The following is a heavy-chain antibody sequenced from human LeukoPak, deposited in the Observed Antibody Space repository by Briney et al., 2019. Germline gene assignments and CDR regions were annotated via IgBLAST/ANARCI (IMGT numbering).Heavy chain of an antibody. CDR3: ASDRRGGDSMIRGLDY. D-gene: IGHD3-10*01. J-gene: IGHJ4*02. CDR2: IYYSGST. V-gene: IGHV4-30-4*01. CDR1: GGSISSADYY. Sequence: SETLSLTCTVSGGSISSADYYWSWIRQPPGKGLEWIGYIYYSGSTYYNPSLKSRLTISVDTSKNQFSLKLSSVTAADTAVYYCASDRRGGDSMIRGLDYWGQGTLVTVSS.